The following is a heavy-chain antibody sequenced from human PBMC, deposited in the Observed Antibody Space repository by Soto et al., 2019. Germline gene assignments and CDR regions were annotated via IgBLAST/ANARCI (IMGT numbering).Heavy chain of an antibody. V-gene: IGHV3-21*01. CDR3: ARDLALAGNY. J-gene: IGHJ4*02. D-gene: IGHD6-19*01. CDR2: ISSTSSYT. Sequence: EVQLVETGGGLTQPGGSLRLSCAASGFNVRSNSLNWVRQAPGKGLEWVSSISSTSSYTHYSDSVKGRFTISRDNANNSLFLQMNSLRAEDTATYYCARDLALAGNYWGQGVLVTVSS. CDR1: GFNVRSNS.